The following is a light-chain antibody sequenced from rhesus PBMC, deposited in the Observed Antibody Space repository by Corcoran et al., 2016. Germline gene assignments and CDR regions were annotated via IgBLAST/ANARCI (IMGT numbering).Light chain of an antibody. V-gene: IGKV1-21*01. Sequence: DIQMTQSPSSLSASVGDRVTITCRASQGISSWLAWYQQKPGKAPKLLIYKASSLQSGVPSRFSGSGSGTDLTRTISSLQPEEFATYYCQQYDDLPWTFGQGTKVEIK. CDR3: QQYDDLPWT. CDR2: KAS. J-gene: IGKJ1*01. CDR1: QGISSW.